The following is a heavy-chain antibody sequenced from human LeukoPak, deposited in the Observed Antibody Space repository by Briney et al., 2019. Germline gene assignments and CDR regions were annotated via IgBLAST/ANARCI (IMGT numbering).Heavy chain of an antibody. J-gene: IGHJ4*02. CDR1: GYTFVTYG. Sequence: ASVKVSCKASGYTFVTYGINWVRQAPGQGPEWIGWISTYNGNTKYALKFQDRVTLTRDTSTTTAYMELKSLTSDDVAVYYCASASFDHWGQGTLVIVSS. V-gene: IGHV1-18*03. CDR3: ASASFDH. CDR2: ISTYNGNT.